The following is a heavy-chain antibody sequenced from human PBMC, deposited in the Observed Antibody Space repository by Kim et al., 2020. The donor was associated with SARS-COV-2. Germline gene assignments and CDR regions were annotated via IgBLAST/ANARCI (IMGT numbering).Heavy chain of an antibody. J-gene: IGHJ6*02. CDR2: ISYDGSNK. Sequence: LSLTCAASGFTFSSYAMHWVRQAPGKGLEWVAVISYDGSNKYYADSVKGRFTISRDNSKNTLYLQMNSLRAEDTAVYYCARAPVVPAAYYGMDVWGQGTTVTVSS. CDR1: GFTFSSYA. D-gene: IGHD2-2*01. CDR3: ARAPVVPAAYYGMDV. V-gene: IGHV3-30-3*01.